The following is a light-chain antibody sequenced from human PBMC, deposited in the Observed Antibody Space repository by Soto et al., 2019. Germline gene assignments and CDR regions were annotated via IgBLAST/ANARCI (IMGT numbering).Light chain of an antibody. CDR2: RNN. V-gene: IGLV1-44*01. Sequence: QSVLTQTPSASGTPGQRVTISCSGSSSNIGTNTVNWYRHVPGTAPKLLIYRNNQRPSGVPDRFSGSMSGTSASLAISGRQSEDEADYYCAAWDGSLNGVLFGGGTKLTVL. CDR3: AAWDGSLNGVL. CDR1: SSNIGTNT. J-gene: IGLJ2*01.